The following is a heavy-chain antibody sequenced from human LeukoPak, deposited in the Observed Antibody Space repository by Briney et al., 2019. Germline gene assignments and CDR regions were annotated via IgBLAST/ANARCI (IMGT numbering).Heavy chain of an antibody. Sequence: GGSLRLSCAASGFTFSSYGMHWVRQAPGKGLEWVAVIWYGGSNKYYADSVKGRFTISRDNSKNTRYLQMNSLRAEATAVYYCAKDGRGYCSSTSCYSFYMDVWGKGTTVTVSS. CDR3: AKDGRGYCSSTSCYSFYMDV. CDR2: IWYGGSNK. D-gene: IGHD2-2*01. V-gene: IGHV3-30*02. CDR1: GFTFSSYG. J-gene: IGHJ6*03.